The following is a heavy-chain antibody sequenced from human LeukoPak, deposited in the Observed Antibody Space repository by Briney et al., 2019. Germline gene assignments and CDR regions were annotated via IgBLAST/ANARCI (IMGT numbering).Heavy chain of an antibody. J-gene: IGHJ4*02. D-gene: IGHD1-26*01. V-gene: IGHV3-30-3*01. CDR1: GFTFSSYA. CDR3: ARSDFSGASGSYDY. CDR2: ISYDGSNK. Sequence: GGSLRLSCAASGFTFSSYAMHWVRQAPGKGLEWVGVISYDGSNKYYADSVKGRFTISRDNSKNTLYLQMNSLRAEDTAVYYCARSDFSGASGSYDYWGQGTLVTVSS.